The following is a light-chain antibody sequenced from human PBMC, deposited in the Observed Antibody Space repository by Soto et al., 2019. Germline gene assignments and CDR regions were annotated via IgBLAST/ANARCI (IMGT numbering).Light chain of an antibody. CDR3: QRLDTSPYT. J-gene: IGKJ2*01. CDR1: QGISSY. CDR2: GAS. Sequence: DIQLTQSPSLLSASVGDRVAISCRASQGISSYLAWYQQKPGKAPKLLIHGASTLQSGVPSRFSSSRSGTKFPLTISRHQPEDFATYYYQRLDTSPYTFGQGTKLEMK. V-gene: IGKV1-9*01.